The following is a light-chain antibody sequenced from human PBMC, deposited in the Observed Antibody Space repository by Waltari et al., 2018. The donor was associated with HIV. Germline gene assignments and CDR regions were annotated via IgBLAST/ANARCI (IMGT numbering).Light chain of an antibody. CDR1: QSVSSS. CDR2: DAS. Sequence: EIVLTQSPATLSLSPGERATLSCRASQSVSSSLAWYQQKPDQAPRLLIYDASNRATGIPAMFSGSGSGTDFTLTISSLEPEDFAVYYCQQRSDWPRTFGQGTKVEI. CDR3: QQRSDWPRT. V-gene: IGKV3-11*01. J-gene: IGKJ1*01.